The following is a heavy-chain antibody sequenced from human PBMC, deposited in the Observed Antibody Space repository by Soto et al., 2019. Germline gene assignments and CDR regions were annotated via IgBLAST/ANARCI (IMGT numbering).Heavy chain of an antibody. D-gene: IGHD1-26*01. CDR1: GFTFSSYG. V-gene: IGHV3-72*01. CDR3: ARVSLVGPSGGRYFDY. Sequence: GGSLRLSCAASGFTFSSYGMHWVRQAPGKGLEWVGRIKNKANSYTTEYAASVEGRFTISREDSQNSLYLQMNSLKTEDTAVYYCARVSLVGPSGGRYFDYWGQGSQVTVSS. CDR2: IKNKANSYTT. J-gene: IGHJ4*02.